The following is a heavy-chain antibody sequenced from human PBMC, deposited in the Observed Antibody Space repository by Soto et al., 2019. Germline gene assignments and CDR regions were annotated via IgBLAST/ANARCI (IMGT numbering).Heavy chain of an antibody. J-gene: IGHJ4*02. V-gene: IGHV1-69*02. CDR1: GGTFSSYT. Sequence: QVQLVQSGAEVKKPGSSVKVSCKASGGTFSSYTISWVRQAPGQGLEWMGRIIPILGIANYAQKFQGRVTITADKSTSTAYMELSSLRSEDTAVYYCASHYYGSGSYYPGSLDYWGQGTLVTVSS. D-gene: IGHD3-10*01. CDR2: IIPILGIA. CDR3: ASHYYGSGSYYPGSLDY.